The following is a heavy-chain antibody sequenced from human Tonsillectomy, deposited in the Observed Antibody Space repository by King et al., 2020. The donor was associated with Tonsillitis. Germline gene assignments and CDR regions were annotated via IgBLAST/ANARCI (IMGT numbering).Heavy chain of an antibody. J-gene: IGHJ4*02. CDR3: AKAIFGVVTPFDS. D-gene: IGHD3-3*01. Sequence: QLVQSGGGLVQPGRSLRLSCAASGFTFEDCAMHWVRQAPGKGLEWVSGISWNSDTIRYADSVKGRFTISRDNAKNSLYLQMNSLRAEDTAFYYCAKAIFGVVTPFDSWGQGTLVTVSS. CDR2: ISWNSDTI. CDR1: GFTFEDCA. V-gene: IGHV3-9*01.